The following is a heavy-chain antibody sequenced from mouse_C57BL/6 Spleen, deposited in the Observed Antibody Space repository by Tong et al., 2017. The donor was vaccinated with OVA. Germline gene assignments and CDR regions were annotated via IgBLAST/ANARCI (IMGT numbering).Heavy chain of an antibody. CDR3: AINWDWYFDV. V-gene: IGHV5-4*01. CDR2: ISDGGSYT. J-gene: IGHJ1*03. Sequence: EVQLQESGGGLVKPGGSLKLSCAASGFTFSSYAMSWVRQTPEKRLEWVATISDGGSYTYYPDNVKGRFTISRDNAKNTLFLQMTSLRSEDTAMYYCAINWDWYFDVWGTGTTVTVSS. CDR1: GFTFSSYA. D-gene: IGHD4-1*01.